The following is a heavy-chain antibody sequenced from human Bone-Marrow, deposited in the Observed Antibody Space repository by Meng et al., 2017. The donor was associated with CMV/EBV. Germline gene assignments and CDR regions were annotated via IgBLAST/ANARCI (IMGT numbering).Heavy chain of an antibody. V-gene: IGHV1-2*02. J-gene: IGHJ4*02. CDR3: ARDLGPNYYDTSGYGFDY. CDR1: YSCTGYY. D-gene: IGHD3-22*01. Sequence: YSCTGYYMHWVRQAPGQGLEWMGWINPNSGDTNSAQKFQGRVTMTRDTSISTAYMELSRLRSDDTAMYYCARDLGPNYYDTSGYGFDYWGQGTLVTVSS. CDR2: INPNSGDT.